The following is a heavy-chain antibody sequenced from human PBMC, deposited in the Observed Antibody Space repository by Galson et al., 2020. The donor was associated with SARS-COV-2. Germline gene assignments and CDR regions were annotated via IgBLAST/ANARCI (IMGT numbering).Heavy chain of an antibody. CDR1: GYSFTSYY. CDR2: IDPSDSYT. J-gene: IGHJ3*01. CDR3: AARASSTAPDAFGV. D-gene: IGHD2-21*02. Sequence: KVSCKGSGYSFTSYYITWVRQMPGKGLEWMGRIDPSDSYTNYSPSFQGHVTISVDKSINTAYVQWNSLRASDIAIYYCAARASSTAPDAFGVWGQGTMVTVSS. V-gene: IGHV5-10-1*01.